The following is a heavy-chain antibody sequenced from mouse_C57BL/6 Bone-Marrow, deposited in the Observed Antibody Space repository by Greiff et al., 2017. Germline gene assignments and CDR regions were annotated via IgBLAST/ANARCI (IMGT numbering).Heavy chain of an antibody. Sequence: VQLQESGAELARPGASVKLSCKASGYTFTSYGISWVKQRTGQGLEWIGESYPRSGNTYYNEKFKGKATLTADKSSSTAYMELRSLTSEDSAVYFCARSGNDYSWFAYWGQGTLVTVSA. CDR2: SYPRSGNT. D-gene: IGHD2-4*01. CDR1: GYTFTSYG. V-gene: IGHV1-81*01. J-gene: IGHJ3*01. CDR3: ARSGNDYSWFAY.